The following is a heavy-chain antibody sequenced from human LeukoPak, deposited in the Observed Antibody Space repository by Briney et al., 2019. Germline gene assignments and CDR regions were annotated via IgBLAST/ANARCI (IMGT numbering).Heavy chain of an antibody. CDR1: GFTFSSYG. Sequence: PGGSLRLSCAASGFTFSSYGMHWVRQAPGKGLEWVAVIWYDGSNKYYADPVKGRFTISRDNSKNTLYLQMNSLRAEDTAVYYCARDPPHYDFWSGYYESWGQGTLVTVSS. V-gene: IGHV3-33*01. CDR3: ARDPPHYDFWSGYYES. D-gene: IGHD3-3*01. J-gene: IGHJ5*02. CDR2: IWYDGSNK.